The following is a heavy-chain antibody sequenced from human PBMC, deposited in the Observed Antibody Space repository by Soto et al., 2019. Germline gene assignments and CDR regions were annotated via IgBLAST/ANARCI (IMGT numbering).Heavy chain of an antibody. CDR3: GGLHVFWSVYELGVFY. Sequence: QVQLQESGPGLVKPSETLSLSCSVSGGSFSSSHFFWGWIRQPPGKGLEWIASFYSSGSTYYNPSLGCRFTVSVSRSKGVFPLRLGFVPAGSRVVFYWGGLHVFWSVYELGVFYWGGGTLVSVSS. V-gene: IGHV4-39*01. CDR2: FYSSGST. D-gene: IGHD3-3*01. J-gene: IGHJ4*02. CDR1: GGSFSSSHFF.